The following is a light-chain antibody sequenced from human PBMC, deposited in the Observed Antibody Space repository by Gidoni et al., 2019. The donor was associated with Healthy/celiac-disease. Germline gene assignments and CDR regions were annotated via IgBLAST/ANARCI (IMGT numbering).Light chain of an antibody. Sequence: DIQMTQSPSSLSASVGDRVTITCRASQSISSYLNWYQQKPGKAPKLLIYAASSLQSGVPSRFSGSGSVTDFTLTISSLQPEDFATYYCQQSYSTLWVFGRGTKVKSN. J-gene: IGKJ1*01. CDR2: AAS. CDR3: QQSYSTLWV. V-gene: IGKV1-39*01. CDR1: QSISSY.